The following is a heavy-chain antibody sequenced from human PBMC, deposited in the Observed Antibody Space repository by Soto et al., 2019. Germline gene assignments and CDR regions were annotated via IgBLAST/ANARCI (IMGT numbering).Heavy chain of an antibody. CDR3: AKDTARAAGILDYYYYGMAV. CDR1: GFTFDDYT. J-gene: IGHJ6*01. V-gene: IGHV3-43*01. D-gene: IGHD6-13*01. CDR2: ISWDGGST. Sequence: GGSLRLSCGALGFTFDDYTMHWVRQSPGKGLEWVSLISWDGGSTYYADSVKGRFTISRDNSKNSLYLQMNSLRTEDTALYYCAKDTARAAGILDYYYYGMAVWGQGTTVTVSS.